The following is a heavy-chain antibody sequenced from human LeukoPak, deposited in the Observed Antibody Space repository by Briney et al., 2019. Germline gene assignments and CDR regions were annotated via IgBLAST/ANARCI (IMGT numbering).Heavy chain of an antibody. CDR1: GFTFSHYG. Sequence: GGSLRLCCAASGFTFSHYGMHWVRQAPGKGLEWVSYISSSGSTIYYADSVKGRFTISRDNAKKSLFLQMSSLRAEDTAVYYCARDGEGSGWYDFDYWGQGTLVTVSS. CDR3: ARDGEGSGWYDFDY. J-gene: IGHJ4*02. CDR2: ISSSGSTI. D-gene: IGHD6-19*01. V-gene: IGHV3-48*04.